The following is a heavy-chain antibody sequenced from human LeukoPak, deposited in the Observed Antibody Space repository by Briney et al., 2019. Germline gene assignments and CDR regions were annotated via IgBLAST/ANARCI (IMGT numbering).Heavy chain of an antibody. CDR2: IGAYNGNT. D-gene: IGHD2-2*01. V-gene: IGHV1-18*01. CDR3: ARDHQYDFDY. Sequence: ASVKVSCKASGYTFNSNGISWVRQAPGQGLEWMGWIGAYNGNTNFAQKFQGRVTMTTDTSTSTAYVELRSLTSDDTAVYYCARDHQYDFDYWGQGTLVTVSS. J-gene: IGHJ4*02. CDR1: GYTFNSNG.